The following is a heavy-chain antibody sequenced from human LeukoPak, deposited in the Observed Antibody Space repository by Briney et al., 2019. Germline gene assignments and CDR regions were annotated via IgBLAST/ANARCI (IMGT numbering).Heavy chain of an antibody. D-gene: IGHD3-10*01. J-gene: IGHJ4*02. V-gene: IGHV4-59*01. CDR1: GGSISSYY. Sequence: SETLSLTCTVSGGSISSYYWSWIRQPPGKGLEWIGYIYYSGSTNYNPSLKSRVTISVDTSKNQFSLKLSSVTAADTAVYYCARDGKFYCSGSYYTFGYWGQGTLVTVSS. CDR2: IYYSGST. CDR3: ARDGKFYCSGSYYTFGY.